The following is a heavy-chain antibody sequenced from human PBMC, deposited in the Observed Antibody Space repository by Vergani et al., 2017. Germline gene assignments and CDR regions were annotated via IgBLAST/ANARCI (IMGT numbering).Heavy chain of an antibody. CDR2: IYPGDSDT. CDR1: GYSFTSYW. J-gene: IGHJ4*02. Sequence: EVQLVQSGAEVKTPGVSLKISCKGSGYSFTSYWIGWVRQVPGKGLEWMGIIYPGDSDTRYSPSFQGQVTSSADKSISTAYLQWSSLKASDTAMYYCARHPGYSYGLLLIDDWGQGTLVTVSS. V-gene: IGHV5-51*01. D-gene: IGHD5-18*01. CDR3: ARHPGYSYGLLLIDD.